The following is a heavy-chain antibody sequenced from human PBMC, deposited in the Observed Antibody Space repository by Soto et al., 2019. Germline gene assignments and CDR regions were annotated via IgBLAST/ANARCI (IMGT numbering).Heavy chain of an antibody. Sequence: ASVKVSCKASGYTFTRYDINWVRQATGQGLEWMGWMNPNSGNTGYAQKFQGRVTMTRNTSISTAYMELSSLRSEDTAVYYCARVTYYDFWSGYSPGYYYYGMDVWGQGTTVTVSS. CDR3: ARVTYYDFWSGYSPGYYYYGMDV. D-gene: IGHD3-3*01. CDR1: GYTFTRYD. J-gene: IGHJ6*02. V-gene: IGHV1-8*01. CDR2: MNPNSGNT.